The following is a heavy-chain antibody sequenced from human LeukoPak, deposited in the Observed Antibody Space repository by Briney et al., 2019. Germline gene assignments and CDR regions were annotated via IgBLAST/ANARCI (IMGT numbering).Heavy chain of an antibody. CDR1: GGSFSDYS. CDR2: INHSGGN. CDR3: ARVGYSFSISDWSRIGLGAYPTKYYYYMDV. V-gene: IGHV4-34*01. Sequence: PSETLSLTCAVYGGSFSDYSWSWIRQPPGKGLEWMGEINHSGGNKHNPSLMSRVIISVDTSKNQFSLKVRSVTAADTAVYYCARVGYSFSISDWSRIGLGAYPTKYYYYMDVWGKGTTVTVSS. J-gene: IGHJ6*03. D-gene: IGHD5-18*01.